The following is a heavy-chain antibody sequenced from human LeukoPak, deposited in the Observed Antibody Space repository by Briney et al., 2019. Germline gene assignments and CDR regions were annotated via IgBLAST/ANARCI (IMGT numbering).Heavy chain of an antibody. CDR1: VFTYRRYS. V-gene: IGHV3-21*01. D-gene: IGHD3-3*01. Sequence: GGSVRLSCAAWVFTYRRYSMHGVRQARAKGREGVSSISSRCCYKYYADLLKGQFTISRDNAKNSLYLQMNSLRAEDTAVYYCASTIFGVVITPYYFDYWGQGTLVTVSS. CDR2: ISSRCCYK. J-gene: IGHJ4*02. CDR3: ASTIFGVVITPYYFDY.